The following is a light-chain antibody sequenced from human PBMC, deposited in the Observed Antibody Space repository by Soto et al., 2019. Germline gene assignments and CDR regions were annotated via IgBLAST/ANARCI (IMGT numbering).Light chain of an antibody. V-gene: IGKV1-12*01. CDR2: GAS. J-gene: IGKJ4*01. CDR1: QGIGSW. Sequence: DIQMTQSPSSVSASVGDTVTITCRASQGIGSWLGWYQQKPGKAPQLLIYGASSLQSGVPPRFSGSASETDFTLIISSLQLEVFASYYYQQANSFPPPCGGGTRV. CDR3: QQANSFPPP.